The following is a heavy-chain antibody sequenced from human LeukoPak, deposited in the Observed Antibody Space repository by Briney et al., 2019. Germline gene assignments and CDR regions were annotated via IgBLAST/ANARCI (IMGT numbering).Heavy chain of an antibody. CDR3: ARAPDSSVWFDP. CDR1: GYTFTGYY. J-gene: IGHJ5*02. Sequence: ASVTVSCQASGYTFTGYYMHWVRQAPGQGLEWMGWINPNSGGTNYAQKFQGRVTMTRDTSISTAYMELRRLRSDDTAGYYCARAPDSSVWFDPWGQGTLVTVSS. V-gene: IGHV1-2*02. CDR2: INPNSGGT. D-gene: IGHD3-22*01.